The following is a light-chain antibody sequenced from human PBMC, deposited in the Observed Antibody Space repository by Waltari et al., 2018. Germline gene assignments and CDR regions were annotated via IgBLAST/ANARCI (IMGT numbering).Light chain of an antibody. CDR2: RAS. Sequence: DIVMTQSPDSLAVSLGERATIDCKSSQSILYSSNTKNYLAWYQRKPGQPPKLHIYRASTRESGVPDRFSGSGSGTDFTLTISSLQAEDVAVYYCQQYYSTPPSFGGGTKVEIK. CDR1: QSILYSSNTKNY. J-gene: IGKJ4*01. V-gene: IGKV4-1*01. CDR3: QQYYSTPPS.